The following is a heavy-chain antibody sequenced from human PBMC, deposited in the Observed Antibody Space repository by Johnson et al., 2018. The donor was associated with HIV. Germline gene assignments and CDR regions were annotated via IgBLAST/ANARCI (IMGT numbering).Heavy chain of an antibody. CDR1: GFTFSSYG. D-gene: IGHD3-9*01. CDR2: ISYDESNK. Sequence: QVQLVESGGGVAQPGRSLRLSCAASGFTFSSYGMHWVRQAPGKGLEWVAVISYDESNKYYEDSVKGRFTISRDNSKNTLYLQMSGLRVEDTAVYYCMTDILTGYYNPDGFDIWGQGTMVTVS. V-gene: IGHV3-30*03. CDR3: MTDILTGYYNPDGFDI. J-gene: IGHJ3*02.